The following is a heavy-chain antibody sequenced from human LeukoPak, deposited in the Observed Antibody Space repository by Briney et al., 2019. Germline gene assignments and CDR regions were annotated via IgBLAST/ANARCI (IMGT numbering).Heavy chain of an antibody. CDR1: GFTFSSYA. J-gene: IGHJ4*02. CDR2: ISYDGSNK. CDR3: ARGQNWNYDFDY. Sequence: GGSLRLSCAASGFTFSSYAMHWVRQAPGKGLEWVAVISYDGSNKYYADSVKGRFTISRDNSKNTLYLQMNSLRAEDTAVYYCARGQNWNYDFDYWGQGTLVTVSS. D-gene: IGHD1-7*01. V-gene: IGHV3-30-3*01.